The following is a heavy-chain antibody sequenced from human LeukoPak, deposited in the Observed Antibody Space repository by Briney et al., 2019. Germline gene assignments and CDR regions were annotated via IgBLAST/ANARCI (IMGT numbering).Heavy chain of an antibody. Sequence: GGSLRLSCTASGFTFGDYAMSWVRQAPGKGLEWVGFIRSKAYGGTTEYAASVKGRFTISRDDSKSIAYLQMNSLKTEDTAVYYCTREPYGELLYFDYWGQGTLVTVSS. J-gene: IGHJ4*02. CDR3: TREPYGELLYFDY. V-gene: IGHV3-49*04. CDR1: GFTFGDYA. D-gene: IGHD1-26*01. CDR2: IRSKAYGGTT.